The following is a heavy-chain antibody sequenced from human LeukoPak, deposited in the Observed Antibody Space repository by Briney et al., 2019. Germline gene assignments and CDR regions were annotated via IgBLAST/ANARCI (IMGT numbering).Heavy chain of an antibody. D-gene: IGHD3-3*01. V-gene: IGHV4-59*01. CDR1: GGSISSYY. CDR2: IYNSGST. Sequence: SETLSLTCTVSGGSISSYYWSWIRQPPGKGLEWIGYIYNSGSTNYNPSLKSRVTISVDTSKNQFSLKLSSVTAADTAVYYCATKLSDFWSGFSYWGQGTLVTVSS. J-gene: IGHJ4*02. CDR3: ATKLSDFWSGFSY.